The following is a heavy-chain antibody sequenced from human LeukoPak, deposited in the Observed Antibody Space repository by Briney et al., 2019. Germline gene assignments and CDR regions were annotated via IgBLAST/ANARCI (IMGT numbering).Heavy chain of an antibody. D-gene: IGHD1-7*01. CDR3: ATVILAPWNYVGWFDP. CDR2: FDPEDGET. V-gene: IGHV1-24*01. Sequence: ASVKVSCKVSGYTLTELSMHWVRQAPGKGLEWMGGFDPEDGETIYAQKFQGRVTMTEDTSTDTAYMELSSLRSEDTAVYYCATVILAPWNYVGWFDPWGQGTLVTASS. CDR1: GYTLTELS. J-gene: IGHJ5*02.